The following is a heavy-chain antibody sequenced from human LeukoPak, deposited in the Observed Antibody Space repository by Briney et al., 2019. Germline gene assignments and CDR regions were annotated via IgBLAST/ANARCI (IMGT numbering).Heavy chain of an antibody. J-gene: IGHJ4*02. D-gene: IGHD5-12*01. CDR1: GGSFSLYY. CDR3: ARGGSGYDSFDY. Sequence: SETLSLTCTVSGGSFSLYYWSWIRQPPGKGLEWIGYISYSGNTNYNPSLKSRVTISVDTSKNQFSLKLSSVTAADTAVYFCARGGSGYDSFDYWGQGTLVTVSS. V-gene: IGHV4-59*01. CDR2: ISYSGNT.